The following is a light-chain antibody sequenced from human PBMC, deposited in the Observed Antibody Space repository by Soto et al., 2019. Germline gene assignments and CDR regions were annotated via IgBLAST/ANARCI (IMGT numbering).Light chain of an antibody. J-gene: IGLJ1*01. Sequence: QSALTQPASVSGSPGQSITLSCTGTSSDVGGNHVSWYQQHPGKAPRLIIYDVSNRPSGISNRFSGSKSDNTASLTISGLQADDEADYYRSSHTSTSRYVFGTGTKLT. V-gene: IGLV2-14*03. CDR1: SSDVGGNH. CDR3: SSHTSTSRYV. CDR2: DVS.